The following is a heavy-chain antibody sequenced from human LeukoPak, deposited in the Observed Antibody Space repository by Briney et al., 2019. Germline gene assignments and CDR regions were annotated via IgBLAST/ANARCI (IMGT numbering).Heavy chain of an antibody. J-gene: IGHJ3*02. Sequence: SVKVSCKASGGTFSSYAISWVRQAPGQELEWMGGIIPIFGTANYAQKFQGRVTITTDESTSTAYMELSSLRSEDTAVYYCARGDCSSTSCYLENAFDIWGQGTMVTVSS. V-gene: IGHV1-69*05. CDR3: ARGDCSSTSCYLENAFDI. CDR2: IIPIFGTA. CDR1: GGTFSSYA. D-gene: IGHD2-2*01.